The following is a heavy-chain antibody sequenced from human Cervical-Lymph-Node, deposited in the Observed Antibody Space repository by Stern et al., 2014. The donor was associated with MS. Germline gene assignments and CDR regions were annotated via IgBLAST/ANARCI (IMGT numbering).Heavy chain of an antibody. CDR1: EGTFSSYA. D-gene: IGHD3-10*01. J-gene: IGHJ6*02. CDR3: ASTSHYYGSGPYGMDV. CDR2: IIPIFGTA. Sequence: VQLEESGAEVKKPGSSVKVSCKASEGTFSSYAISWVRQAPGQGLEWMGGIIPIFGTANYAQKFQGRVTITADESTSTAYMELSSLRSEDTAVYYCASTSHYYGSGPYGMDVWGQGTTVTVSS. V-gene: IGHV1-69*01.